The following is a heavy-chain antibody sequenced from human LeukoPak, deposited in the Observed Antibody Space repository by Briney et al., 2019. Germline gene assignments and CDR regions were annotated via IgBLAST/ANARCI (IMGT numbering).Heavy chain of an antibody. CDR1: GYTFTGYY. Sequence: ASVKVSCKASGYTFTGYYMHWVRQAPGQGLEWMGWINPNSGGTNYAQKFQGRVTMTRDTSISTAYMELSRLRSDDTAVYYCARDVTGSWSLDYWGQGTLVTVSS. CDR3: ARDVTGSWSLDY. V-gene: IGHV1-2*02. D-gene: IGHD6-13*01. J-gene: IGHJ4*02. CDR2: INPNSGGT.